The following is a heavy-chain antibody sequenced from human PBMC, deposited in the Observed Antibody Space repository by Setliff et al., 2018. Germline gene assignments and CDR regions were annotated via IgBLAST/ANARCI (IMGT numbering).Heavy chain of an antibody. J-gene: IGHJ3*02. CDR1: GGTFSIYT. V-gene: IGHV1-69*08. Sequence: SVKVSCKASGGTFSIYTISWVRQAPGQGLEWMGRIIPIFGTANYAQKFQGRVTITADKSPSTAYMELSSLRSEDTAVYYCAISTIFGVVSPTPDAFDIWGVGTMVTVSS. CDR2: IIPIFGTA. CDR3: AISTIFGVVSPTPDAFDI. D-gene: IGHD3-3*01.